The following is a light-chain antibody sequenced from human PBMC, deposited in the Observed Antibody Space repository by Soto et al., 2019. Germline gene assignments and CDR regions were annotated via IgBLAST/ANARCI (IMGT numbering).Light chain of an antibody. V-gene: IGLV2-14*01. Sequence: QSVLTQPASVSGSPGQSIAISCTGTSSDVGGYNYVSWYQQHPGKAPKLIIYDVTNRPSGVSNRFSGSKSGNTASLTISGLQAEDEADYYCSSNTSSSTYVFGTGTKAPVL. J-gene: IGLJ1*01. CDR1: SSDVGGYNY. CDR3: SSNTSSSTYV. CDR2: DVT.